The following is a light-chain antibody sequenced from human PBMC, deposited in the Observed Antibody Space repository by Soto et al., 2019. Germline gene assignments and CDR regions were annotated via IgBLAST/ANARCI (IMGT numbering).Light chain of an antibody. Sequence: DIQLTQSPSSLSSSVGDRVTITCRASQAISTYLAWYQQKPGKAPTLLLYGASTLHSGGPSRCRGSGSGAEFTLTITSLQPEDFATYYCQHLNRSPVIFGGGTKVEIK. CDR3: QHLNRSPVI. J-gene: IGKJ4*01. CDR2: GAS. CDR1: QAISTY. V-gene: IGKV1-9*01.